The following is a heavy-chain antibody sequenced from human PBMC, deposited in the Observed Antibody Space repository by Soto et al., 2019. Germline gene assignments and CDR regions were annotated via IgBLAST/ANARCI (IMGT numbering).Heavy chain of an antibody. CDR2: IIPMLTVR. CDR3: SIGSWSAETFDV. Sequence: QVHLVQSGAEVKKPGSSVKVSCKGAGGTFSTYTLIWVRQAPGQGLEWMGRIIPMLTVRNSAQKFQGRVTLTADKSTSTAFMELTSLRSDDTAVYYCSIGSWSAETFDVWGQGTMVTVSS. CDR1: GGTFSTYT. D-gene: IGHD2-2*01. J-gene: IGHJ3*01. V-gene: IGHV1-69*02.